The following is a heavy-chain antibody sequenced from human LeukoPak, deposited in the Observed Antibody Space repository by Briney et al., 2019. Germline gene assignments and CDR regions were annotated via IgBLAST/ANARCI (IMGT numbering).Heavy chain of an antibody. CDR2: INWNGGST. D-gene: IGHD2-2*02. Sequence: GGSLTLSXAASGFTFDDYGMSWVRQPPGKGLDGVAGINWNGGSTGYAASVKGRFTISRDNAKNSLYLQMNSLRAEDTALYYCAREGELGGYCSSTSCYTFDYWGQGTLVTVSS. CDR1: GFTFDDYG. CDR3: AREGELGGYCSSTSCYTFDY. V-gene: IGHV3-20*04. J-gene: IGHJ4*02.